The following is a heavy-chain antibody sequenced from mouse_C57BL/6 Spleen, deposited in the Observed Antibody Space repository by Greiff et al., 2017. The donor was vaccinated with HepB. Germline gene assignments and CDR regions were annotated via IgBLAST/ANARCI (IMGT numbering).Heavy chain of an antibody. CDR3: ASDYYYGSSLFAY. V-gene: IGHV14-3*01. Sequence: EVQLQQSVAELVRPGASVKLSCTASGFNIKNTYMHWVKQRPEQGLEWIGRIDPANGNTKYAPKFQGKATITADTSSNTAYLQLSSLTSEDTAIYYCASDYYYGSSLFAYWGQGTLVTVSA. D-gene: IGHD1-1*01. CDR2: IDPANGNT. J-gene: IGHJ3*01. CDR1: GFNIKNTY.